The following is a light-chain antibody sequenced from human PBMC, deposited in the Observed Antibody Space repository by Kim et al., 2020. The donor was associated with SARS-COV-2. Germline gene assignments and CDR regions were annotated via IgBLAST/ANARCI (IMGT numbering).Light chain of an antibody. CDR3: ETWDSKLEV. CDR1: RGHSSYN. Sequence: SSDKLTCALRRGHSSYNMAWDQQQPGKAHRYLMKLEGSESYNKGSGVPDRFSDSSSGADRYHTISNLQSEDEADYYCETWDSKLEVFGGGTQLTVL. V-gene: IGLV4-60*03. CDR2: LEGSESY. J-gene: IGLJ3*02.